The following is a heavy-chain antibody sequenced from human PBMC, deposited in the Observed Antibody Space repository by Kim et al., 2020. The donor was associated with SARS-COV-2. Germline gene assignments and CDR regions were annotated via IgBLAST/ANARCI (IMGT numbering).Heavy chain of an antibody. CDR3: ARRDRYGDDNYFDP. D-gene: IGHD5-18*01. CDR2: VYYTGDT. Sequence: SETLSLTCTVSGGSISTYYWSWLRQSPGAGLEWIGYVYYTGDTNYNPSLKSRVTISVDTSKDQFSLRLSSVTAADTAVYFCARRDRYGDDNYFDPWGQGT. J-gene: IGHJ5*02. CDR1: GGSISTYY. V-gene: IGHV4-59*08.